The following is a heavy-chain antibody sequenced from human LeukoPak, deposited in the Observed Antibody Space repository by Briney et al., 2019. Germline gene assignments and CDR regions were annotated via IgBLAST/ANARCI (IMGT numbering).Heavy chain of an antibody. Sequence: SETLSLTCTVSGGSISSGDYYWSWIRQPPGKGLEWIGYIYYSGSTYYNPSLKSRVTISVDTSKNQFSLKLSSVTAADTAVYYCARHHLWGPDLDVWGKGTTVTVSS. CDR1: GGSISSGDYY. D-gene: IGHD3-16*01. CDR2: IYYSGST. CDR3: ARHHLWGPDLDV. V-gene: IGHV4-30-4*01. J-gene: IGHJ6*04.